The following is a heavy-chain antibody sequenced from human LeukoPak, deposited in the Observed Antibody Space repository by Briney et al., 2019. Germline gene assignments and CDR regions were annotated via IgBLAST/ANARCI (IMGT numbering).Heavy chain of an antibody. J-gene: IGHJ3*02. Sequence: SVKVSCKASGGTLSSYAISWVRQAPGQGLEWMGRIIPIFGTANYAQKFQSRVTNTTDESSRTAYMKLISLRSEDTAVYYCARYYCSGGSCYPYDAFDIWGQGTMVTVSS. CDR3: ARYYCSGGSCYPYDAFDI. D-gene: IGHD2-15*01. CDR1: GGTLSSYA. V-gene: IGHV1-69*05. CDR2: IIPIFGTA.